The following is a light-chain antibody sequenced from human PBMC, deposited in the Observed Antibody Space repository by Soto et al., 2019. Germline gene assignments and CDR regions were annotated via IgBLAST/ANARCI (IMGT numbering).Light chain of an antibody. J-gene: IGKJ1*01. Sequence: EIVMTQSPDTLSVSPGDRAILSCRANQSVSSHVAWYQQRPGQAPRLLIYGASTRATGTPGRISGSGSGTEFTLTISSLQSEDSAIYYCQQYSNWPSFGQGTKVEIK. CDR3: QQYSNWPS. V-gene: IGKV3-15*01. CDR2: GAS. CDR1: QSVSSH.